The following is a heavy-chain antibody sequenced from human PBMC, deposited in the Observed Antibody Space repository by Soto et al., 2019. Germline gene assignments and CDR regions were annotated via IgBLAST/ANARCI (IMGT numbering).Heavy chain of an antibody. CDR3: AICSLGFFAGAPCGFAP. CDR2: FDPEDGET. Sequence: ASVKVSCKVSGYTLTELSMHWVRQAPGKGLEWMGGFDPEDGETIYAQKLQGRVTMTEDTSTDTAYMELSSLRSEDTAVYYCAICSLGFFAGAPCGFAPWGKGPWVTVSP. J-gene: IGHJ5*02. V-gene: IGHV1-24*01. D-gene: IGHD3-3*01. CDR1: GYTLTELS.